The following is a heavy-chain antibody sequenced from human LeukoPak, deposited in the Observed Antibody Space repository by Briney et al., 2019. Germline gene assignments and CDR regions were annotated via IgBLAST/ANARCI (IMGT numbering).Heavy chain of an antibody. CDR2: INPNSGGT. CDR3: ARAGPILAARYWFDP. V-gene: IGHV1-2*02. J-gene: IGHJ5*02. Sequence: ASVKVSCKASGYTFTGYYMHWVRQAPGQGLEWMGWINPNSGGTNYAQKFQGRVTMARDTSISTAYMELSRLRSDDTAVYYCARAGPILAARYWFDPWGQGTLVTVSS. D-gene: IGHD6-6*01. CDR1: GYTFTGYY.